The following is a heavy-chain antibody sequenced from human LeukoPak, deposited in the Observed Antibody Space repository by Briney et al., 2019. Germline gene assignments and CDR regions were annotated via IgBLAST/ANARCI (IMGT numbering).Heavy chain of an antibody. CDR3: GRDLEVLGAFDI. V-gene: IGHV3-21*01. CDR2: ISSSSSYI. CDR1: GFTFSSYS. Sequence: GGSLRLSCAASGFTFSSYSMNWVRQAPGKGLEWVSSISSSSSYIYYADSVKGQFTISRDNAKNSLYLQMNSLRAEDTAVYYCGRDLEVLGAFDIWGQGTMVTVSS. J-gene: IGHJ3*02.